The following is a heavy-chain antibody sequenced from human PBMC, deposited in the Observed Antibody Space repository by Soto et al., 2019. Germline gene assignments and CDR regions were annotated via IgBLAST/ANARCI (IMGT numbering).Heavy chain of an antibody. J-gene: IGHJ1*01. CDR3: AREGSGYNL. Sequence: SVKVSCKASGGSLSSFGISWVRQAPGQGLEWMGGIIPVFGRPNYAQRFRGRLTITADESTNTVYLELIDLRSEDTAVYYCAREGSGYNLWGQGTQVTVSS. CDR2: IIPVFGRP. D-gene: IGHD5-12*01. CDR1: GGSLSSFG. V-gene: IGHV1-69*13.